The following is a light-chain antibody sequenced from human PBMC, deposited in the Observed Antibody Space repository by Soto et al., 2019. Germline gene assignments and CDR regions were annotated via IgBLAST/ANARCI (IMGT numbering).Light chain of an antibody. CDR2: EVS. CDR1: SSDVGGYAY. CDR3: SSYTSSNTLV. V-gene: IGLV2-14*01. Sequence: QSALTQPASVSGSPGQSITISCTGTSSDVGGYAYVSWYQHHQGKAPKLLIYEVSQRPSKFYNRFSGSKSGNTASLTISGLQAEDEADYYCSSYTSSNTLVFGTGTKLTVL. J-gene: IGLJ1*01.